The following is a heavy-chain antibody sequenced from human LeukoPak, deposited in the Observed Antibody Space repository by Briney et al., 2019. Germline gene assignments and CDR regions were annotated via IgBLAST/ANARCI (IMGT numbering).Heavy chain of an antibody. Sequence: GGSLRLSCAASGFTFSSYAMSWVRQAPGKGLEWVSAISGSGGSTYYADSVKGRFTISRDNSKNTLYLQMNSLRAEDTAVYYCAEGKQLALYFDYWGQGTLVTVSS. CDR1: GFTFSSYA. CDR2: ISGSGGST. CDR3: AEGKQLALYFDY. V-gene: IGHV3-23*01. J-gene: IGHJ4*02. D-gene: IGHD6-13*01.